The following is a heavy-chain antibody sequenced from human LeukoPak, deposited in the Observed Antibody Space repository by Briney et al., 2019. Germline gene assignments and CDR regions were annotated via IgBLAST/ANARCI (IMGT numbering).Heavy chain of an antibody. J-gene: IGHJ4*02. D-gene: IGHD5-18*01. Sequence: GGSLRLSCAASGFTFSVYYMSWIRQAPGKGLEWVSYISSSGSTIYYADSVKGRFTISRDNAKNSLYLQMNSLRAEDTAVYYCARDSYMGLFDYWGQGTLVTVSS. CDR3: ARDSYMGLFDY. CDR1: GFTFSVYY. V-gene: IGHV3-11*01. CDR2: ISSSGSTI.